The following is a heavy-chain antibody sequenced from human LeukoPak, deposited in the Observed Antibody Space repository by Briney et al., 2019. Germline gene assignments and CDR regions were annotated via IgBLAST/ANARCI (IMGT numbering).Heavy chain of an antibody. CDR1: GGSISSYY. J-gene: IGHJ6*02. V-gene: IGHV4-59*12. CDR2: IYYSGST. D-gene: IGHD3-10*01. CDR3: ARDLDSSHLWFGELGGDSYGMDV. Sequence: SETLSLTCTVSGGSISSYYWSWIRQPPGKGLEWIAYIYYSGSTDYNPSLKSRVTISLDTSKNQFSLRLSSVTAADTAVYYCARDLDSSHLWFGELGGDSYGMDVWGQGTTVTVSS.